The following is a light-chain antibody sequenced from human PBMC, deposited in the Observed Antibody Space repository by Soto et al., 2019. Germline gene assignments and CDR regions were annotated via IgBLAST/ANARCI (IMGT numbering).Light chain of an antibody. V-gene: IGKV3-20*01. CDR1: QSVSSSY. CDR2: GAS. J-gene: IGKJ1*01. CDR3: QQYGSSPQT. Sequence: EIVLTQSPGTLSSSPGERATLSCRASQSVSSSYLAWYQQKPDQAPRLLIYGASSRATGIPDRFSGSGSGTDFTLTISRLEPEDFAVYYCQQYGSSPQTFGQGTKVEIK.